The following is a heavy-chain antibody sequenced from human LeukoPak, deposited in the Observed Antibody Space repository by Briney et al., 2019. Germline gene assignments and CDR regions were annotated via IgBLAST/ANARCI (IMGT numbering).Heavy chain of an antibody. D-gene: IGHD6-19*01. V-gene: IGHV3-30-3*01. CDR3: ARDTDGPIAVGYFDY. CDR1: GFTFSSYA. J-gene: IGHJ4*02. CDR2: ISYDGSNK. Sequence: GGSLRLSCAASGFTFSSYAMHWVRQAPGKGLEWVAVISYDGSNKYYADSVKGRFTISRDNSKNTLYLQMNSLRAEDTAVYYCARDTDGPIAVGYFDYWGQGTLVTVSS.